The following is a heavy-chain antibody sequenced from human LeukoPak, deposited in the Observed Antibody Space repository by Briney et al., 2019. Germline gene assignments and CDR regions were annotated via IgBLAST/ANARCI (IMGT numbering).Heavy chain of an antibody. CDR3: VRGAWELLPHYWYFDL. CDR1: GDSVSSNNAA. D-gene: IGHD1-26*01. J-gene: IGHJ2*01. V-gene: IGHV6-1*01. Sequence: SQTLSLTCAISGDSVSSNNAAWNWIRQSPSRGLEWLGRTYYRSKWYTEYAVSVKSRITINPDTSKNQFSLQLNSVTPEDTAVYYCVRGAWELLPHYWYFDLWGRGTLVTVSS. CDR2: TYYRSKWYT.